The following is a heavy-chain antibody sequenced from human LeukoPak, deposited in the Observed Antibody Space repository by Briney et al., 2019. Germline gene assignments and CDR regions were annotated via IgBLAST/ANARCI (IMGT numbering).Heavy chain of an antibody. V-gene: IGHV4-4*07. D-gene: IGHD3-22*01. CDR3: ARCDSSGYRYYFDY. Sequence: LETLSLTCTVSGGSISSYYWNWIRQPAGKGLEWIGRIYASGSTNYNPSLKSRVTMSVDTSKNQFSLKLSSVTAADTAVYYCARCDSSGYRYYFDYWGQGTLVTVSS. J-gene: IGHJ4*02. CDR2: IYASGST. CDR1: GGSISSYY.